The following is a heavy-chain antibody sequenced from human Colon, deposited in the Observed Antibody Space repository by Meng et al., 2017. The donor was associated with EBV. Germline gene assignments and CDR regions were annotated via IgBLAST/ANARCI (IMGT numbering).Heavy chain of an antibody. CDR2: IIHGGNT. Sequence: QVQLTAWGAGLLKPSETLSLTCAVNGGSLSGAYWNWIRHPPGKGLEWIGEIIHGGNTNYNPSLKSRATISVDRSNDQFSLSLSSVTAADTAVYYCARGNAYNAPSFDYWGQGTLVTVSS. CDR1: GGSLSGAY. D-gene: IGHD5-24*01. V-gene: IGHV4-34*01. J-gene: IGHJ4*02. CDR3: ARGNAYNAPSFDY.